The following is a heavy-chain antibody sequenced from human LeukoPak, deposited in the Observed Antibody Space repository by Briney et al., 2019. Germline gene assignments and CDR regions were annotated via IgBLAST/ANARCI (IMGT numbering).Heavy chain of an antibody. CDR1: GFTFSSYS. Sequence: GGSLRLSCAASGFTFSSYSMNWVRQAPGKGLEWVSSISSSSSYIYYADSVKGRFTISRDNSKNTLYLQMNSLRAEDTAVYYCAKDQGHIVATIYYYYGMDVWGQGTTVTVSS. V-gene: IGHV3-21*01. J-gene: IGHJ6*02. CDR3: AKDQGHIVATIYYYYGMDV. CDR2: ISSSSSYI. D-gene: IGHD5-12*01.